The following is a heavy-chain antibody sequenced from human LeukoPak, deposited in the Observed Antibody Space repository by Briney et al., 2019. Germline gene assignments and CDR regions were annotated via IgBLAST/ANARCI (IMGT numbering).Heavy chain of an antibody. CDR2: IRSKANTYAT. D-gene: IGHD6-13*01. V-gene: IGHV3-73*01. J-gene: IGHJ4*02. CDR3: ARDIAAAGT. CDR1: GFTFSDSA. Sequence: GGSLRLSCAASGFTFSDSAMHWVRQASGKGLEWVGRIRSKANTYATAYAASVKGRFTISRDDSKNTAYLQMNSLKTEDTAVYYCARDIAAAGTWGQGTLVTVSS.